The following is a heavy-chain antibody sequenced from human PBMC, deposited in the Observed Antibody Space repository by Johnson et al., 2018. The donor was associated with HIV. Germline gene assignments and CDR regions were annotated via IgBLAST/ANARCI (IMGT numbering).Heavy chain of an antibody. D-gene: IGHD6-19*01. CDR1: GFTFSSYA. CDR3: ARDIESGWYGASDSFDI. J-gene: IGHJ3*02. Sequence: QVQLVESGGGLVQPGRSLRLSCAASGFTFSSYAMHSVRQAPGKGLEWVAVISYDGSNKYYADSVKGRFTISRDNSKNTLYLQMNSLRAEDTAVYYCARDIESGWYGASDSFDIWGQGTMVTVSS. CDR2: ISYDGSNK. V-gene: IGHV3-30-3*01.